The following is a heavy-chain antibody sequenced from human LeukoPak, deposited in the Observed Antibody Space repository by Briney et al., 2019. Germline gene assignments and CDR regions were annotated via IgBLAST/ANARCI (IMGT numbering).Heavy chain of an antibody. V-gene: IGHV4-31*03. Sequence: SSETLSLTCTVSGGSISSGGYYWSWIRQYPGKGLEWIGYIYYSGSTYYNPSLKSRVTISVDTSKNQFSLKLSSVTAADTAVYYCARALVEYGDKPPRYFDYWGQGTLVTVSS. CDR3: ARALVEYGDKPPRYFDY. J-gene: IGHJ4*02. CDR1: GGSISSGGYY. D-gene: IGHD4-17*01. CDR2: IYYSGST.